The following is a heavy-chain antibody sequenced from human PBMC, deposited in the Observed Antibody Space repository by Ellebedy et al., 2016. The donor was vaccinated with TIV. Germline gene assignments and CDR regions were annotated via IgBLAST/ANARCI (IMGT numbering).Heavy chain of an antibody. CDR1: GFTFSSYE. Sequence: GESLKISCAASGFTFSSYEMNWVRQAPGKGLEWVSYISSSGSTIYYADSVKGRFTISRDNAKNSLYLQMNSLRAEETAVYYCARDIHYHDRSGYYFWFDPWGQGTLVTVSS. V-gene: IGHV3-48*03. J-gene: IGHJ5*02. CDR2: ISSSGSTI. D-gene: IGHD3-22*01. CDR3: ARDIHYHDRSGYYFWFDP.